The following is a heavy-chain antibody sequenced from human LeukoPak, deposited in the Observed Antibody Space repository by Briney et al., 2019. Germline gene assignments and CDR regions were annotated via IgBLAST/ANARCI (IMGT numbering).Heavy chain of an antibody. CDR1: GYSFTSYW. CDR3: ARLAVVPLEVQAADPRSLDYYYYGMDV. J-gene: IGHJ6*04. CDR2: IYPGDSDT. D-gene: IGHD2-2*01. V-gene: IGHV5-51*01. Sequence: GESLKISCKGSGYSFTSYWIGWVRQMPGKGLEWRGIIYPGDSDTRYSPSFQGQVTISADKSISTAYLQWSSLKASDTAMYYCARLAVVPLEVQAADPRSLDYYYYGMDVWGKGTTVTVSS.